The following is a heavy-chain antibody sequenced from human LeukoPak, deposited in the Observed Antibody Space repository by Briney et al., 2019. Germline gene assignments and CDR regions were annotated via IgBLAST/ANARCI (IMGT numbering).Heavy chain of an antibody. CDR1: GFTFSSYS. Sequence: GGSLRLSCAASGFTFSSYSMNWVRQAPGKGLEWVSSISSSSSYIYYADSVKGRFTISIDNAKNSLYLQMNSLRAEDTAVYYCAKSGGVRFDPWGQGTLVTVSS. J-gene: IGHJ5*02. CDR2: ISSSSSYI. V-gene: IGHV3-21*01. D-gene: IGHD3-16*01. CDR3: AKSGGVRFDP.